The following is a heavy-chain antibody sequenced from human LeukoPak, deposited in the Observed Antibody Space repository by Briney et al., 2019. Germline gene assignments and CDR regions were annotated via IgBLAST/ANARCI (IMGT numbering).Heavy chain of an antibody. CDR1: GDTFNSYA. V-gene: IGHV1-69*05. D-gene: IGHD6-19*01. CDR2: QMPIFGTA. Sequence: AAVKVSCKTSGDTFNSYAISWVRQAPGQGHEWMGRQMPIFGTANYAQKCQGRVTITTDESTSTAYMELSSLRSEDTAVYYCARDHGYSSGWSTFDYWGQGTLVTVSS. CDR3: ARDHGYSSGWSTFDY. J-gene: IGHJ4*02.